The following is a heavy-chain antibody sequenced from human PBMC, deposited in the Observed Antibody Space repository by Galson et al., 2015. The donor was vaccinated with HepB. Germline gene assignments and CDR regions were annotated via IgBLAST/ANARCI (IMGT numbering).Heavy chain of an antibody. Sequence: SVKVSCKASGGTFSTYTISWVRQAPGQGLEWMGRIIPIFGIANYAQKFQGRVTITADKSTSTAYMELSSLRSQDTAVYYCASPPWGYSNYHDAFDIWGQGTMVTVSS. V-gene: IGHV1-69*02. CDR2: IIPIFGIA. D-gene: IGHD4-11*01. CDR1: GGTFSTYT. CDR3: ASPPWGYSNYHDAFDI. J-gene: IGHJ3*02.